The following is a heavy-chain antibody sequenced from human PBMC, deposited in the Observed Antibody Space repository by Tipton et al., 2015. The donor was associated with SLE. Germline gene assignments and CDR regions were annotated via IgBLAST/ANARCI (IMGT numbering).Heavy chain of an antibody. Sequence: TLFLTCTVSGGSISSFYWTWIRQPPGKGLEWIGYVYYRGNAYYNPALKSRVTISVDRSSNQFSLRLTSVTAADTAVYYCATLVGDYESGDYGMDVWGQGTSVTVSS. CDR3: ATLVGDYESGDYGMDV. CDR1: GGSISSFY. V-gene: IGHV4-59*12. CDR2: VYYRGNA. J-gene: IGHJ6*02. D-gene: IGHD4-17*01.